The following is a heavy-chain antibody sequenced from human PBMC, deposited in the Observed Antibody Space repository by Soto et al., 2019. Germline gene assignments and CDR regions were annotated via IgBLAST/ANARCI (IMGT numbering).Heavy chain of an antibody. CDR3: ARLKEVVPAARVWWFDP. V-gene: IGHV4-39*01. Sequence: SETLSLTCTVSGGSISSSSYYWGWIRQPPGKGLEWIGSIYYSGSTYYNPSLKSRVTISVDTSKNQFSLKLSSVTAADTAVYYCARLKEVVPAARVWWFDPWGQGTLVTVSS. D-gene: IGHD2-2*01. CDR2: IYYSGST. J-gene: IGHJ5*02. CDR1: GGSISSSSYY.